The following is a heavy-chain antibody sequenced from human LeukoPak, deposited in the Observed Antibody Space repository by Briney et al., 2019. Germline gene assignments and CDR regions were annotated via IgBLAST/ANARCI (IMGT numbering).Heavy chain of an antibody. D-gene: IGHD2-2*01. Sequence: PSETQSLTCIVYGGSFSGYYWSWIRQPPEKGLEWIGEINHGGSTNYHPSLKSRVTISVDTSKNQFSLKLSSVTAADTAVYFCARGRYDVVGPAAIGRHLDYWGQGTLVTVSS. CDR2: INHGGST. J-gene: IGHJ4*02. CDR3: ARGRYDVVGPAAIGRHLDY. V-gene: IGHV4-34*01. CDR1: GGSFSGYY.